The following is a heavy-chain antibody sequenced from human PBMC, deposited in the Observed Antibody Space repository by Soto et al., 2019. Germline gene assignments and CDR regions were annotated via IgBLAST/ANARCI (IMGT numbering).Heavy chain of an antibody. CDR3: ARGPRQLGGSYSYGMDV. CDR2: LYGSGSI. D-gene: IGHD1-1*01. Sequence: QVQLQESGPGLVKPSETLSLTCIVSGGSISSGGFYWSWVRQHAGKGLEWIGFLYGSGSIYYNASLKNRLTISVDRSNNQFSLNLISVTAADTAVYYCARGPRQLGGSYSYGMDVWGQGTTVTVSS. CDR1: GGSISSGGFY. J-gene: IGHJ6*02. V-gene: IGHV4-31*03.